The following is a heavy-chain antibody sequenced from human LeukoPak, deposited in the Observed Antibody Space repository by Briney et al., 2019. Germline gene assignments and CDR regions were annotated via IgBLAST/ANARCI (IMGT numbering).Heavy chain of an antibody. CDR2: ISAYNGNT. Sequence: ASVKVSCKASGFTFTSFGFSWVRQAPGQGLEWMGWISAYNGNTNYAQNLQGRVTMTTDTSTSTAYMELRSLRSDDTAVYHCARDQGSEYGLDYWGQGTLVTVSS. J-gene: IGHJ4*02. V-gene: IGHV1-18*01. D-gene: IGHD1-26*01. CDR3: ARDQGSEYGLDY. CDR1: GFTFTSFG.